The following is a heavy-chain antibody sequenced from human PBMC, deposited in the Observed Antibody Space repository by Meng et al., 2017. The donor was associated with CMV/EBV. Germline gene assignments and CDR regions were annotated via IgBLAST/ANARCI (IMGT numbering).Heavy chain of an antibody. J-gene: IGHJ4*02. V-gene: IGHV1-2*02. CDR3: AREGIRYFDWLLPWYYFDY. Sequence: ASVKVSCKASGYTFTGYYMHWVRQAPGQGLEWMGWINPNSGGTNYAQKFQGRVTITADKSTSTAYMELSSLRSEDTAVYYCAREGIRYFDWLLPWYYFDYWGQGTLVTVSS. CDR1: GYTFTGYY. CDR2: INPNSGGT. D-gene: IGHD3-9*01.